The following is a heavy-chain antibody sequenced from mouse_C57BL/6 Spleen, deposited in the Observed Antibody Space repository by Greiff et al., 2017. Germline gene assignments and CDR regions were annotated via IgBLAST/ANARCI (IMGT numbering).Heavy chain of an antibody. CDR2: ISYDGSN. D-gene: IGHD2-4*01. V-gene: IGHV3-6*01. CDR3: ARAYDYDVGWFAY. CDR1: GYSITSGYY. J-gene: IGHJ3*01. Sequence: EVKLMESGPGLVKPSQSLSLTCSVTGYSITSGYYWNWIRQFPGNKLEWMGYISYDGSNNYNPSLKNRISITRDTSKNQLFLKLNSVTTEDTATYDCARAYDYDVGWFAYWGQGTLVTVSA.